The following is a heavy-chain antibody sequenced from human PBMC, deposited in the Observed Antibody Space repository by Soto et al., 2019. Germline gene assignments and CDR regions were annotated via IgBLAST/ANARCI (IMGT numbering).Heavy chain of an antibody. Sequence: PGESLKISCKGSGYSFTSYWIGWVRQMPGKGLEWMGIIYPGDSDTRYSPSFQGQVTISADKSISTAYLQWSSLKASDTAMYYCARSTAPRYCTGRSCYSVFWFDPWGQGTLVTVSS. D-gene: IGHD2-15*01. V-gene: IGHV5-51*01. J-gene: IGHJ5*02. CDR2: IYPGDSDT. CDR3: ARSTAPRYCTGRSCYSVFWFDP. CDR1: GYSFTSYW.